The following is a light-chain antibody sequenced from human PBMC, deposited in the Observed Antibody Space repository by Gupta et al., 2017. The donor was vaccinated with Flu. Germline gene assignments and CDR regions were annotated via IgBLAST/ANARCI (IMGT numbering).Light chain of an antibody. CDR1: SSGVGVNY. CDR3: SSYSSAFVV. J-gene: IGLJ2*01. Sequence: QSDLTQPASVSGSPGQSITISCTGTSSGVGVNYVSWYQQHPGNVPRLIHSDVSDRPSGVSSRFSGSKSGNTASLTISGLRTEDEADYYCSSYSSAFVVFGGGTKLTVL. CDR2: DVS. V-gene: IGLV2-14*03.